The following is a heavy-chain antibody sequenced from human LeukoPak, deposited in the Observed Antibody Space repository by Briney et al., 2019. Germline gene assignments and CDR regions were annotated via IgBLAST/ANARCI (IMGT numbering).Heavy chain of an antibody. CDR3: ARQYYYDGSGPFQH. Sequence: SETLSLTCTVSGGSMSSYYWSWIRQPPGKGLEWIGYIYYSGSTNYNPSLKSRVSISVDTSKNQFSLNLSSVTAADTAVYFCARQYYYDGSGPFQHWGQGTLVTVSS. CDR2: IYYSGST. D-gene: IGHD3-22*01. J-gene: IGHJ1*01. CDR1: GGSMSSYY. V-gene: IGHV4-59*08.